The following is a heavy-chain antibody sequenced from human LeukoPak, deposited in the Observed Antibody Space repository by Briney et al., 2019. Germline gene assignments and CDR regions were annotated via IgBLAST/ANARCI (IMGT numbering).Heavy chain of an antibody. J-gene: IGHJ4*02. CDR1: GGSFSGYY. Sequence: SETLSLTCAVYGGSFSGYYWSWIRQPPGKGLEWIGEINHSGSTNYNPSLKSRVTISVDTPKNQFSLKLSSVTAADTAVYYCASGRRYSYGYGKRFLDYWGQGTLVTVSS. CDR3: ASGRRYSYGYGKRFLDY. D-gene: IGHD5-18*01. V-gene: IGHV4-34*01. CDR2: INHSGST.